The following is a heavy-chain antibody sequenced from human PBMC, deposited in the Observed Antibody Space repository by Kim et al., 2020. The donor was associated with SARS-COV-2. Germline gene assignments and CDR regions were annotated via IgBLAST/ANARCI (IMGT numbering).Heavy chain of an antibody. D-gene: IGHD3-22*01. Sequence: SETLSLTCTVSGESITRCGYYWGWVRQQPVKGLDWYGYIFYTGSTFYNPSLQSRVSISAAPSENSFALKLSTATAADTAVYSCARYCGSRGDFDYWGQGT. CDR1: GESITRCGYY. CDR2: IFYTGST. J-gene: IGHJ4*02. CDR3: ARYCGSRGDFDY. V-gene: IGHV4-31*03.